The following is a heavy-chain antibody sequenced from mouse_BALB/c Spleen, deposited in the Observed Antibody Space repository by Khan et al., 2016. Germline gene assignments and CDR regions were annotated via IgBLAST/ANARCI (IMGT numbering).Heavy chain of an antibody. V-gene: IGHV1-54*01. CDR1: GYAFTNYL. D-gene: IGHD4-1*01. CDR3: TRFLGRDYFDY. Sequence: QVQLQQSGAELVRPGTSVKVSCKASGYAFTNYLIEWVKQRPGQGLEWIGVINPGSGGTNYNEKFKGKATLTADNSSSTAYMQLSSLTSDDSAVYFCTRFLGRDYFDYWCQGTTLTVSS. CDR2: INPGSGGT. J-gene: IGHJ2*01.